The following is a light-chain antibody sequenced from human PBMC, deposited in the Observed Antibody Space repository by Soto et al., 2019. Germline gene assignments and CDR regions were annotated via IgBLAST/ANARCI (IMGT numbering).Light chain of an antibody. CDR3: ALFMGGGISL. J-gene: IGLJ3*02. CDR2: NTN. V-gene: IGLV8-61*01. Sequence: QTAVTQEPSFSVSPGGTVTLTCTLSSGSVSNSYFPSWYQQTPGQAPRTLIYNTNSRSSGVPDRFSASILGNKAALTITGAQADDESDYYCALFMGGGISLFGGGTQLTVL. CDR1: SGSVSNSYF.